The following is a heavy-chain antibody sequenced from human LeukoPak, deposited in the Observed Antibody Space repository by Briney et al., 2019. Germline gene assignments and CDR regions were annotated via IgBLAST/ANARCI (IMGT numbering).Heavy chain of an antibody. J-gene: IGHJ3*02. CDR2: IWYDGSNK. CDR3: ASLTMTDAFDI. V-gene: IGHV3-33*01. Sequence: PGGSLRLSCAASGFTFSSYGMHWVRQAPGKGLEWVAVIWYDGSNKYYADSVKGRFTISRDNSKNTLYLQMNSLRAEDTAVYYCASLTMTDAFDIWGQGTMVTVSS. D-gene: IGHD3-22*01. CDR1: GFTFSSYG.